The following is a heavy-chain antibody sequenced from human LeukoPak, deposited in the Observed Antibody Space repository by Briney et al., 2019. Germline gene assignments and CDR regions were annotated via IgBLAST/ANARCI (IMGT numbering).Heavy chain of an antibody. CDR1: GGSFSGYY. CDR3: ARGLTGAPYNWFDP. CDR2: INHSGST. J-gene: IGHJ5*02. Sequence: SETLSLTCAVYGGSFSGYYWSWIRQPPGKGLEWIGEINHSGSTNYNPSLKSRVTISVDTSKNQFSLKLSSVTAADTAVYYCARGLTGAPYNWFDPWGQGTLVTVSS. D-gene: IGHD1-20*01. V-gene: IGHV4-34*01.